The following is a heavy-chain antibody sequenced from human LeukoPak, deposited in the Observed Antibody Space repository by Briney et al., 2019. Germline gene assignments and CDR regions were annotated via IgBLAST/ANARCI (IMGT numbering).Heavy chain of an antibody. CDR2: IYHSGST. CDR3: ASAVAAFYYFDY. Sequence: SGTLSLTCAVSGGSISSSNWWSWVRQPPGKGLEWIGEIYHSGSTNYNPSLKSRVTISVDKSKNQFSLKLNSVTAADTAVYYCASAVAAFYYFDYWGQGTLVTVSS. D-gene: IGHD6-19*01. V-gene: IGHV4-4*02. CDR1: GGSISSSNW. J-gene: IGHJ4*02.